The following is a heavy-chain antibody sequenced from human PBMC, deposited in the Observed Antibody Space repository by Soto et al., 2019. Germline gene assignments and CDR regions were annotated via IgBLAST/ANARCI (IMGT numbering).Heavy chain of an antibody. CDR1: GDTFSSCY. D-gene: IGHD3-3*01. Sequence: QVQLVQSGAEVKKPGASVKVSCKASGDTFSSCYIHWVRQAPGQGLEWTGIINPNGGSTNYAQNFKGGLTVTRDTSTATAYMDLSALTSDDTAVYYCSRGLGVGDCWGQGTLVTVAS. J-gene: IGHJ4*02. CDR2: INPNGGST. V-gene: IGHV1-46*01. CDR3: SRGLGVGDC.